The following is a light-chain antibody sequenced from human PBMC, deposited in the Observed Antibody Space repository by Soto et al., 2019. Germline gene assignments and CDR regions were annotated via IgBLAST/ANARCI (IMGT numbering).Light chain of an antibody. J-gene: IGLJ2*01. CDR3: QSYDSSLSGHVV. V-gene: IGLV1-40*01. CDR1: SSDIGAGYN. CDR2: SNS. Sequence: QSVLTQPPSVSRAPGQRVTISCTGSSSDIGAGYNVHWYQQLPGTAPKLLIYSNSNRPSGVPDRFSGSKSGTSASLAITGLQAEDEADYYCQSYDSSLSGHVVFGGGTKLTVL.